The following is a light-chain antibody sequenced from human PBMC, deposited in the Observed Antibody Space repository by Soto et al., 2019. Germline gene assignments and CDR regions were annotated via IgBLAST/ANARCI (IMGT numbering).Light chain of an antibody. CDR3: SPYTSTFTRI. CDR1: SSDIGSFNF. Sequence: QSALTQPASVSGSPGQSITISCTGTSSDIGSFNFVSWYQQHPGKAPRLIIYDVSNRPSGVSNRFSGSKSGNTASLTISGLQAEDEADYYCSPYTSTFTRIFGGGTKLTVL. J-gene: IGLJ2*01. CDR2: DVS. V-gene: IGLV2-14*03.